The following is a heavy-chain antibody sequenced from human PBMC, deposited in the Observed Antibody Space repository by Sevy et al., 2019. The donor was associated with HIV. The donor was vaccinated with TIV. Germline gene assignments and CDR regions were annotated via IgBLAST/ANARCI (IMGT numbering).Heavy chain of an antibody. CDR3: AKDKEDDYGDYYFDH. D-gene: IGHD4-17*01. CDR1: GFIFSSYG. CDR2: ISSDGSYD. V-gene: IGHV3-30*18. J-gene: IGHJ4*02. Sequence: GGSLRLSCSASGFIFSSYGMHWVRQTPGKGLEWVAIISSDGSYDFYAESVRGRFTISTDNSRNTLHLQMDSLRLEDTAIYYCAKDKEDDYGDYYFDHWGQGALVTVSS.